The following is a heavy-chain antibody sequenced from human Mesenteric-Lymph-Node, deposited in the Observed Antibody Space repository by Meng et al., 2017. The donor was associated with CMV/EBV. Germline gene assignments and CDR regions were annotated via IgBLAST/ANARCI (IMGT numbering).Heavy chain of an antibody. V-gene: IGHV5-51*01. Sequence: GESLKISCQGHGYSSTTYWIGWVRQMPGKGLEWMGITWLDDSDTRYSPSFQGRVPISADKSTSTAYLQWSSLRASDTATYYCVRESSGWTEGDYWGQGTLVTVSS. CDR3: VRESSGWTEGDY. J-gene: IGHJ4*02. CDR2: TWLDDSDT. CDR1: GYSSTTYW. D-gene: IGHD6-19*01.